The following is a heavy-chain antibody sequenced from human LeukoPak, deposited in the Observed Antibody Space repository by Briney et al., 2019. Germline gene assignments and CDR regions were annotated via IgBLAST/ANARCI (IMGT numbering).Heavy chain of an antibody. CDR1: GYTFTSYG. D-gene: IGHD3-9*01. Sequence: ASVKVSCKASGYTFTSYGISWVRQAPGQGLEWMGWISAYNGNTNYAQKLQGRVTMTTDTSTSTAYMELRSLRSDDTAVYYCARERVESLRYFDWLGAGYMDVWGKGTTVTISS. CDR3: ARERVESLRYFDWLGAGYMDV. V-gene: IGHV1-18*01. J-gene: IGHJ6*03. CDR2: ISAYNGNT.